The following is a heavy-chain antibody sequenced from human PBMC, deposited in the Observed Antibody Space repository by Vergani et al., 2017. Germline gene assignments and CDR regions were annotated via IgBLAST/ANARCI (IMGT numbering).Heavy chain of an antibody. CDR2: FYTGGGT. CDR3: ARDPLDSTTEPFLLLEMDV. J-gene: IGHJ6*02. CDR1: GGSISSGSYY. V-gene: IGHV4-61*02. D-gene: IGHD3-22*01. Sequence: QVQLQESGPGLVRPSQTLSLTCTVSGGSISSGSYYWSWFRQPPGKGLEWIGRFYTGGGTSYNPSLKSRVTISVDTSKNQFSLQLSSVTAADTAVYYCARDPLDSTTEPFLLLEMDVWVQGTTATDSS.